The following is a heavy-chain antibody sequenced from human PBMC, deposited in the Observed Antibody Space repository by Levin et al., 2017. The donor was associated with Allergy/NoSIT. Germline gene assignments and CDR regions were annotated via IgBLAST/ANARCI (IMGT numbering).Heavy chain of an antibody. D-gene: IGHD6-19*01. J-gene: IGHJ3*02. CDR1: GGSISSYY. Sequence: SETLSLTCTVSGGSISSYYWSWIRQPPGKGLEWIAYIYYSGSTNYNPSLKSRVTISVDTSKNRFSLNLSSVTAADTAMYYCARAGQWLGYDAFDIWGQGTMVTVSS. CDR3: ARAGQWLGYDAFDI. CDR2: IYYSGST. V-gene: IGHV4-59*01.